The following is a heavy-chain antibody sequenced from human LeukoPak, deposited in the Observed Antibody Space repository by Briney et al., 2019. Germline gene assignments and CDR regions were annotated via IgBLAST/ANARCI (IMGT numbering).Heavy chain of an antibody. CDR1: GGSISSSSYY. J-gene: IGHJ5*02. D-gene: IGHD3-10*01. CDR2: IYYSGST. CDR3: ARGVVTMVRGVNFWFDP. V-gene: IGHV4-39*07. Sequence: SETLSLTCTVSGGSISSSSYYWGWIRQPPGKGLEWIGSIYYSGSTYYNPSLKSRVTISVDTSKNQFSLKLSSVTAADTAVYYCARGVVTMVRGVNFWFDPWGQGTLVTVSS.